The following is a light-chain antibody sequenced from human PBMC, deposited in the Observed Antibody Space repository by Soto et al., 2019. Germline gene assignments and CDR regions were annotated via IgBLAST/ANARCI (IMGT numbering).Light chain of an antibody. Sequence: IQMTQSPSSLSASVGERLTITCRASQSISSWLAWYQQKPGKAPKLLIYKASTLKSGVPSRFSGSGSGTEFTLTITSLQPEDFATYYCQQLNSFPITFGQGTRLEIK. V-gene: IGKV1-5*03. J-gene: IGKJ5*01. CDR1: QSISSW. CDR3: QQLNSFPIT. CDR2: KAS.